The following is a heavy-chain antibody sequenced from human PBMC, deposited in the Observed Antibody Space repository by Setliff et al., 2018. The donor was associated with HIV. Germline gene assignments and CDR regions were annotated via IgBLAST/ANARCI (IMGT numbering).Heavy chain of an antibody. CDR3: ARVLLRTNAVYGVVSNQFDP. CDR1: GFTFDRYW. CDR2: IKNDGTEK. Sequence: PGGSLRLSCAASGFTFDRYWMSWLRQAPGKGLEWVANIKNDGTEKFYADSVKGRFTVSRDNAKTSLYLQMNSLRAEDTAIYYCARVLLRTNAVYGVVSNQFDPWGQGTPVTVSS. V-gene: IGHV3-7*03. J-gene: IGHJ5*02. D-gene: IGHD2-8*01.